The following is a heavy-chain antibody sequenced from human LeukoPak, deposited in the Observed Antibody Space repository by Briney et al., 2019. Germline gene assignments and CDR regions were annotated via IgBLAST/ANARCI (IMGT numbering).Heavy chain of an antibody. Sequence: SETLSPTCTVSGGSISSYYWSWIRQPPGKGLEWIGYIYYSGSTNYNPSLKSRVTISVDTSKNQFSLKLSSVTAADTAAYYCARVKVGLTIFGVVTPYYFDYWGQGTLVTVSS. V-gene: IGHV4-59*01. D-gene: IGHD3-3*01. CDR1: GGSISSYY. J-gene: IGHJ4*02. CDR2: IYYSGST. CDR3: ARVKVGLTIFGVVTPYYFDY.